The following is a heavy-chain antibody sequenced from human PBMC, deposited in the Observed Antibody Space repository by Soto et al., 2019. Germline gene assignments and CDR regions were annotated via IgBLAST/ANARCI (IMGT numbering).Heavy chain of an antibody. J-gene: IGHJ4*02. CDR3: AHRLVQSGLYCDY. V-gene: IGHV2-5*02. D-gene: IGHD3-10*01. Sequence: SGPTLVNPTQTLTLTCSFSGFSFSTYGVGLAWIRQPPGKALEWLALLYWDDDARYSPSLMGRLTITKDTSKNQVVLTMTDIDPVDTATYYCAHRLVQSGLYCDYWGQGTPVTVSS. CDR1: GFSFSTYGVG. CDR2: LYWDDDA.